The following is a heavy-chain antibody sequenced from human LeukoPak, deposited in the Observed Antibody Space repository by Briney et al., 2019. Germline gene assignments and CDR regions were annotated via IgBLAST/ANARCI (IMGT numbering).Heavy chain of an antibody. V-gene: IGHV4-31*03. J-gene: IGHJ3*02. D-gene: IGHD3-10*01. CDR3: ARSYGSGKSVGAFDI. Sequence: PSQTLSLTCTVSGGSVSSGGYYWSWIRQHPGQGLEWIGYTYYSGSTYYNPSLQSRVTISVDTSKNQFSLTLSSVTAADTAVYYCARSYGSGKSVGAFDIWGQGTMVTVSS. CDR1: GGSVSSGGYY. CDR2: TYYSGST.